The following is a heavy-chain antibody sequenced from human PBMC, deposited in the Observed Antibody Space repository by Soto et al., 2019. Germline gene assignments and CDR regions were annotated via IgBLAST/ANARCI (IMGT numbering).Heavy chain of an antibody. Sequence: QVQLQESGPGLVKPSENLSLTCSVSGGSVSSGYYWNWIRQSPGKGLEWIGHLYYTGSTNYNPSLKSRVTISVDTSKNQFFLNLTSVTAADTAVYYCARGPIPVVRRYFDSWGQGIPVTVSS. CDR1: GGSVSSGYY. CDR3: ARGPIPVVRRYFDS. D-gene: IGHD2-15*01. V-gene: IGHV4-61*01. CDR2: LYYTGST. J-gene: IGHJ4*02.